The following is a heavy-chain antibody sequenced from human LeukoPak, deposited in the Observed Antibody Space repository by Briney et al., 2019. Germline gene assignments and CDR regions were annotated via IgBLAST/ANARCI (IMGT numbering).Heavy chain of an antibody. V-gene: IGHV1-69*05. CDR1: GGTFSSYA. Sequence: SSVKVSCKASGGTFSSYAISWVRQAPGQGLEWMGRIIPIFGTANYAQKFQGRVTITTDESTSTAYMELSSLRSEDTAVYYCAREEGKQQMEAFDYWGQGTLVTVSS. D-gene: IGHD6-13*01. CDR3: AREEGKQQMEAFDY. J-gene: IGHJ4*02. CDR2: IIPIFGTA.